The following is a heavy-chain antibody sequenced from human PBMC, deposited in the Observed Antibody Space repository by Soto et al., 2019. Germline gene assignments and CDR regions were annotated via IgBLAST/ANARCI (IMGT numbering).Heavy chain of an antibody. Sequence: PGGSLRLSCTASGFTFGDYAMSWFRQAPGKGLEWVGFIRSKAYGGTTEYAASVKGRFTISRDDSKSIAYLQMNSLKTEDTAVYYCTRGVVRGITIFGVVIRPDYWGQGTLVTVSS. CDR3: TRGVVRGITIFGVVIRPDY. CDR1: GFTFGDYA. J-gene: IGHJ4*02. V-gene: IGHV3-49*03. D-gene: IGHD3-3*01. CDR2: IRSKAYGGTT.